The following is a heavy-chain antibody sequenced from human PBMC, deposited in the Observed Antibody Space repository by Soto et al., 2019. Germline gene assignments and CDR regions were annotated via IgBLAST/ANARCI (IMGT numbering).Heavy chain of an antibody. CDR1: GYTLTSYG. D-gene: IGHD2-15*01. CDR3: ARVQGQATVWYSFDS. V-gene: IGHV1-18*04. Sequence: QVQLVQSGAEVKRPGASVMLACKASGYTLTSYGISWVRQAPGQGLEWMGWISTYTGDTNYARKTQGRVTLTTDTSTNAAYMELRSLRSDDTAGYDGARVQGQATVWYSFDSWGQGSLVIVSS. CDR2: ISTYTGDT. J-gene: IGHJ5*01.